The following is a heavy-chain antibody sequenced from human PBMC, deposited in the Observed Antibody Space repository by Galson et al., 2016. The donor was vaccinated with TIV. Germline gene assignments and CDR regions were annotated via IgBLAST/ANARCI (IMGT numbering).Heavy chain of an antibody. CDR2: IKQDGSEK. D-gene: IGHD2-2*01. CDR1: GFTFNNYW. Sequence: SLRLSCAASGFTFNNYWMSWVRQAPGKGLEWVANIKQDGSEKDYVDSVKGRFTISRDNAKNSLYLQMNSLRPEDTAVYYCARVQWDIIVVPAATPNNWFDPWGQGTAVIVSS. V-gene: IGHV3-7*01. CDR3: ARVQWDIIVVPAATPNNWFDP. J-gene: IGHJ5*01.